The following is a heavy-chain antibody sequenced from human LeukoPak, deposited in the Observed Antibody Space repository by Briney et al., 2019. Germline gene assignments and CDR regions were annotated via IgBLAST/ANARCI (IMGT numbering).Heavy chain of an antibody. V-gene: IGHV4-39*07. D-gene: IGHD5-18*01. Sequence: SETLSLTCTVSGGSISSSSYYWGWLRQPPGKGLEWIGSIYYSGSTYYNPSLKSRITISVDTSKNQFSLKLSSVTAADTAVYYCARTQLWSHYYYGMDVWGQGTTVTVSS. J-gene: IGHJ6*02. CDR3: ARTQLWSHYYYGMDV. CDR1: GGSISSSSYY. CDR2: IYYSGST.